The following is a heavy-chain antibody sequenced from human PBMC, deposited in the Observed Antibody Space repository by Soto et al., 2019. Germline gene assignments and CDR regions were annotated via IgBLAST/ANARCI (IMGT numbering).Heavy chain of an antibody. Sequence: SGPTVVNPRRSRTLTCSFSEFSRSTSGRCVSGIRQPPGKALEWLALIDWDDDKYYSTSLKTRLTISKDTSKNQVVLTMTNMDPVDTATYYCXRITGSSSYDNENCLGPWGQGTLFTVSS. CDR2: IDWDDDK. CDR3: XRITGSSSYDNENCLGP. CDR1: EFSRSTSGRC. J-gene: IGHJ5*02. D-gene: IGHD6-13*01. V-gene: IGHV2-70*01.